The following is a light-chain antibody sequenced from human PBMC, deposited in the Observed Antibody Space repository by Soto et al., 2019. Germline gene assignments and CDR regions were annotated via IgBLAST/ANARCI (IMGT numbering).Light chain of an antibody. CDR3: PSYTRRNPRV. CDR2: DVT. CDR1: SSDVGAYNY. V-gene: IGLV2-14*01. J-gene: IGLJ2*01. Sequence: QSVLTQPASVSGSPGQTITISCTGTSSDVGAYNYVSWYQQHPGKAHKLMIYDVTNRPSGVSNRFSGSKSGNTSSLTISRLPAEDDAYYYSPSYTRRNPRVFGGGTTLTVL.